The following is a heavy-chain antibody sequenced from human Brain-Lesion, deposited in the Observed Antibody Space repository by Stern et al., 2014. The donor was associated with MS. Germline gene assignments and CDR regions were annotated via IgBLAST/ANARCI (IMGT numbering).Heavy chain of an antibody. CDR1: GFTFDDYA. D-gene: IGHD2-21*01. CDR2: ITWDGGST. J-gene: IGHJ4*02. CDR3: AGGLGF. V-gene: IGHV3-43D*03. Sequence: VQLVQSGGVVLQPGGSLRLSCAASGFTFDDYAMHWVRQAPGKGLEWVSLITWDGGSTSYTDSVKGRFSISRDNRKSFLYLQMNSLRPEDTALYYCAGGLGFWGRGTLVTVSS.